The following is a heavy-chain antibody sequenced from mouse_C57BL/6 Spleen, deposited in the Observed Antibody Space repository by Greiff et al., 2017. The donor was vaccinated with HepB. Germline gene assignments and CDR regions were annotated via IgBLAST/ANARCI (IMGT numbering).Heavy chain of an antibody. D-gene: IGHD1-2*01. Sequence: QVQLQQSGAELVRPGASVKLSCTASGYTFTDYYINWVKQRPGQGLEWIARIYPGSGNTYYNEKFKGKATLTAEKSSSTDYMQLSSLTSEDSAVYFCASKAPPLPHYDGGYAMDYWGQGTSVTVSS. CDR2: IYPGSGNT. CDR3: ASKAPPLPHYDGGYAMDY. V-gene: IGHV1-76*01. J-gene: IGHJ4*01. CDR1: GYTFTDYY.